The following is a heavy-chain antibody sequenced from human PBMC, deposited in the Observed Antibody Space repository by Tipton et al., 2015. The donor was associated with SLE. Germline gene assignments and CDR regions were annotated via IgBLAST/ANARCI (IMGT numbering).Heavy chain of an antibody. V-gene: IGHV4-31*03. J-gene: IGHJ4*02. Sequence: TLSLTCTVSGGSINSHGYYWTWIRQHPGRGLEWIGYIYYSGSTYYSPSLKSRVTILVDTSKNQFSLKLSSVTAADTAVYYCARDEYRYDGTGYHLLGHFDYWGQGTLVTVSS. CDR1: GGSINSHGYY. CDR3: ARDEYRYDGTGYHLLGHFDY. CDR2: IYYSGST. D-gene: IGHD3-22*01.